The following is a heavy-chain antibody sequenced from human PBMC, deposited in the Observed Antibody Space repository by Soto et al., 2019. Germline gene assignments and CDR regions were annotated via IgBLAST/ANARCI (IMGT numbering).Heavy chain of an antibody. J-gene: IGHJ6*02. D-gene: IGHD6-19*01. Sequence: QVQLVESGGNVVQPGRSLRLSCAASGFSFNSHGMHWVRQAPGKGLEWVAHLWAGGNFAYYAYSVKGRFTISSDHATKTLYLQMNSQGAEDTAIYYCTTDAQLLANYGIDFCGEGTTVTVSS. CDR3: TTDAQLLANYGIDF. V-gene: IGHV3-33*01. CDR1: GFSFNSHG. CDR2: LWAGGNFA.